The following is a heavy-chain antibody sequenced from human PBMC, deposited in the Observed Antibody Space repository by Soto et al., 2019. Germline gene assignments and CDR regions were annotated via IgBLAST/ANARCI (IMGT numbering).Heavy chain of an antibody. V-gene: IGHV1-69*04. Sequence: SVKVSCKASGGTFSSYTISWVRQAPGQGLEWMGRIIPILGIANYAQKFQGRVTITADKSTSTAYMELSSLRSEDTAVYYCARDLYYDSSGYEYYFDYWGQGTLVTVSS. J-gene: IGHJ4*02. CDR1: GGTFSSYT. CDR2: IIPILGIA. D-gene: IGHD3-22*01. CDR3: ARDLYYDSSGYEYYFDY.